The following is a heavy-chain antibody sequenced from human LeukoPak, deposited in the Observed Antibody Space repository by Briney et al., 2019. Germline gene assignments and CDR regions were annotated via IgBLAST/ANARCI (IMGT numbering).Heavy chain of an antibody. CDR3: ASAYYDFWSGYPVMPFDY. Sequence: SETLSLTCTVSGGSVSRSTYFWSWIRQPPGKGLEWIGYIYYSGSTNYNPSLKSRVTISVDTSKNQFSLKLSSVTAADTAVYYCASAYYDFWSGYPVMPFDYWGQGTLVTVSS. CDR2: IYYSGST. J-gene: IGHJ4*02. CDR1: GGSVSRSTYF. D-gene: IGHD3-3*01. V-gene: IGHV4-61*01.